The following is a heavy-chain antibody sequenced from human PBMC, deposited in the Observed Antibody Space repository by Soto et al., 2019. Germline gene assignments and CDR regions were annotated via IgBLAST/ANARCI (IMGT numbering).Heavy chain of an antibody. CDR1: GIAFSTYS. J-gene: IGHJ4*02. CDR2: INPGGDKT. D-gene: IGHD2-15*01. V-gene: IGHV3-23*01. Sequence: GGSLRLSCAASGIAFSTYSMIWVRQAPGEGLEWVSAINPGGDKTYYADSVKGRFSISRDNSENTLYLQMTNVRAEDTSIYYCARLDPGYCSSSSCRDFDYWGQGTLVTAPQ. CDR3: ARLDPGYCSSSSCRDFDY.